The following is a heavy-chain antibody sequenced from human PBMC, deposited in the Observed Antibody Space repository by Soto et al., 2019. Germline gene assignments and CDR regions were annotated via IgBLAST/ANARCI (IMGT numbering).Heavy chain of an antibody. J-gene: IGHJ3*02. CDR2: VTGRSSST. Sequence: EVRQLESGGGLVQPGGSLRLSCVASGFTFSNYAMSWVRQAPGKGLEWVSVVTGRSSSTYYADSVEGRFIISRDNSRNTLFLQRNSLGAEDTAVYYRTKHLPSKKIQRRWADAFHIWGQGTILTVSS. CDR1: GFTFSNYA. V-gene: IGHV3-23*01. CDR3: TKHLPSKKIQRRWADAFHI. D-gene: IGHD2-2*01.